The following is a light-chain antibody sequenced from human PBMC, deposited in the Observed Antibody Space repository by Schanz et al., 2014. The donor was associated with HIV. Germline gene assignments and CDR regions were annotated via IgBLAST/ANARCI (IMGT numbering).Light chain of an antibody. Sequence: QSALTQPPSASGSPGQSVTISCTGTSSDVGAYNHVPWYQQHPGKAPKLMIYEVIKRPSGVPDRFSGSKSGSTASLTVSGLQPEDEADYYCSSFAGSNIPWVFGGGTKLTVL. CDR3: SSFAGSNIPWV. CDR2: EVI. J-gene: IGLJ3*02. V-gene: IGLV2-8*01. CDR1: SSDVGAYNH.